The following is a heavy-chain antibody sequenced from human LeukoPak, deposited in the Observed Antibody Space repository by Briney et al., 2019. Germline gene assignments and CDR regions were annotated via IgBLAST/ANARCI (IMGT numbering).Heavy chain of an antibody. Sequence: GGSLRLSCAASGFTFSDYAMHWVRQAPGKGLEWVSYISSSGSTIYYADSVKGRFTISRDNAKNSLYLQMNSLRAEDTAVYYCARVQRAEDYYYYMDVWGKGTTVTVSS. CDR2: ISSSGSTI. CDR3: ARVQRAEDYYYYMDV. J-gene: IGHJ6*03. V-gene: IGHV3-11*04. D-gene: IGHD6-19*01. CDR1: GFTFSDYA.